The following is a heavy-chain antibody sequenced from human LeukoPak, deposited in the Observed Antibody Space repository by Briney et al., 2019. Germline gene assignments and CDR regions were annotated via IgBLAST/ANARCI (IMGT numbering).Heavy chain of an antibody. Sequence: PSETLSLTCTVSGGSISTYSWSWIRQPPGKGLEWIGYIYNSGSTNYNPSVKSRVTISVDTSKNQFSLKLTSVTAADTAVYYCARGGGYCSGGSCYRYAMDVWGQGTTVTVSS. CDR1: GGSISTYS. J-gene: IGHJ6*02. CDR2: IYNSGST. D-gene: IGHD2-15*01. CDR3: ARGGGYCSGGSCYRYAMDV. V-gene: IGHV4-59*01.